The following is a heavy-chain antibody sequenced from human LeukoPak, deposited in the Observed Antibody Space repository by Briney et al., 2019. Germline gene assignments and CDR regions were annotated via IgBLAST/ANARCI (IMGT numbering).Heavy chain of an antibody. CDR3: ARAKEWSRKIFDD. D-gene: IGHD3-3*01. J-gene: IGHJ4*02. V-gene: IGHV3-53*01. CDR1: GFTVGSNY. Sequence: GGSLRLSCAVSGFTVGSNYMSWVRQAPGKGLEWISVIYSGGNTYYADSVKGRLTISRDNSKNMVYLQIYSLRAEDTAVYYCARAKEWSRKIFDDWGQGALVTVSS. CDR2: IYSGGNT.